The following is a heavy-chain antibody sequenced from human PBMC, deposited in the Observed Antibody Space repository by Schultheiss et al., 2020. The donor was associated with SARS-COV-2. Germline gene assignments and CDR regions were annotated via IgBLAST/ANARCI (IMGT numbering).Heavy chain of an antibody. D-gene: IGHD3-3*01. V-gene: IGHV3-21*01. CDR3: ARGGYYTDDAFDI. CDR2: ISSSSSYI. CDR1: GFTFSNAW. J-gene: IGHJ3*02. Sequence: GGSLRLSCAASGFTFSNAWMSWVRQAPGKGLEWVSSISSSSSYIYYADSVKGRFTISRDNSKNTLYLQMNSLRAEDTAVYYCARGGYYTDDAFDIWGQGTMVTVSS.